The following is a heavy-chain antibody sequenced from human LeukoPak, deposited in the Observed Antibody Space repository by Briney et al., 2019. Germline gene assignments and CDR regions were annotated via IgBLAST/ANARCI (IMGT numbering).Heavy chain of an antibody. V-gene: IGHV5-51*01. Sequence: GESLKISCKGSGYSFTSYWIAWVRQMPGKGLEWMGIIYPGDSDTRYSPSFQGQVSISVDKSISTAYLQWSRLKASDTAMYYCARLSGYCSGGSCFATYYFDYWGQGTLVTVSS. CDR1: GYSFTSYW. CDR2: IYPGDSDT. D-gene: IGHD2-15*01. J-gene: IGHJ4*02. CDR3: ARLSGYCSGGSCFATYYFDY.